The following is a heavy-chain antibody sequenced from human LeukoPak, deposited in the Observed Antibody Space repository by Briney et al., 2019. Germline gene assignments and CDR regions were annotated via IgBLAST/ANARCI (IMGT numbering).Heavy chain of an antibody. V-gene: IGHV3-21*01. CDR3: ARGLTGSFDI. D-gene: IGHD7-27*01. CDR2: ISGTSAYI. Sequence: GGSLRLSCAASGFTFTNYGMHWVRQAPGKGLEWVSSISGTSAYIYYADSVRGRFTVSRDNAKNSLYLQMNSLRAEDTAVYFCARGLTGSFDIWGQGTMVTVSS. CDR1: GFTFTNYG. J-gene: IGHJ3*02.